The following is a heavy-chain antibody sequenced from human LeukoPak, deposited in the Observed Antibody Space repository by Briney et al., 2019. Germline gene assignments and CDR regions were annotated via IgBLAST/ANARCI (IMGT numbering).Heavy chain of an antibody. J-gene: IGHJ4*02. CDR3: AREYSNSWYFFDY. CDR2: MSYDGSNK. CDR1: GFTVSSYA. Sequence: GGSLRLSCAASGFTVSSYAMHWVRQTPGKGLEWVALMSYDGSNKYYADSVKGRLTISRDNSKNTLYLQMNSLRAEDTAVYCCAREYSNSWYFFDYWGQGTLVTVSS. D-gene: IGHD6-13*01. V-gene: IGHV3-30*04.